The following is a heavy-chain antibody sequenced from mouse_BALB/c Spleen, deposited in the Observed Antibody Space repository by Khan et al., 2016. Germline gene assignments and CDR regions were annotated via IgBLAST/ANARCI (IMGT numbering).Heavy chain of an antibody. CDR2: FNPSSGNT. J-gene: IGHJ3*01. Sequence: VQRQRSGPDLAKPGPSVKLSCKVPGYTFTSYTTHGLNQRLGQGREGIGYFNPSSGNTNYNQTFKDKATLTADKSSSTAYMQLSSLTSEDSAGYYCAGAGYGSGFAYWGQGTLVTVSA. D-gene: IGHD2-10*02. CDR1: GYTFTSYT. CDR3: AGAGYGSGFAY. V-gene: IGHV1-4*01.